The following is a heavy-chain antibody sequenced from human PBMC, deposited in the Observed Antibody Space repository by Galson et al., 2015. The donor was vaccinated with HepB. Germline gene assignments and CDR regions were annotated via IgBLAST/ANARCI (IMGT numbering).Heavy chain of an antibody. D-gene: IGHD6-13*01. J-gene: IGHJ6*02. CDR1: GYTFTSYG. CDR2: ISAYNGNT. V-gene: IGHV1-18*04. CDR3: ARDLIAAAGMSYYYGMDV. Sequence: SVKVSCKASGYTFTSYGISWVRQAPGQGLEWMGWISAYNGNTNYAQKLQGRVTMTTDTSTSTAYMELRSLRSDDTAVYYCARDLIAAAGMSYYYGMDVWGQGTTVTVSS.